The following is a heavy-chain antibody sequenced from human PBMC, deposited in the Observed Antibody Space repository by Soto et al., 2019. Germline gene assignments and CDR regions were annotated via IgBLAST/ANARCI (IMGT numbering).Heavy chain of an antibody. CDR1: GDSVSNTDYY. CDR3: VRDRWVDSSWPNYYYYGMDV. J-gene: IGHJ6*02. D-gene: IGHD6-13*01. Sequence: SETLSLTCTVSGDSVSNTDYYWNWVRQPPGKGLEWIASIYYSGSISYNPSLASRVAISADTSKNQFSLNLNSVTAADTAVYYCVRDRWVDSSWPNYYYYGMDVWGQGTTVT. CDR2: IYYSGSI. V-gene: IGHV4-30-4*01.